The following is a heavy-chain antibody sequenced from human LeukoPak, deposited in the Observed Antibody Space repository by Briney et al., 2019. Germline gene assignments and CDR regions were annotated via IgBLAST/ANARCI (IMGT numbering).Heavy chain of an antibody. CDR2: IYYSGST. V-gene: IGHV4-39*07. J-gene: IGHJ4*02. Sequence: SETLSLTCTVSGGSISSGGYYWSWIRQHPGKGLEWIGSIYYSGSTYYNPSLKSRVTISVDTSKNQFSLKLSFVTAADTAVYYCARDPVWGYSSGWPGGIDYWGQGTLVTVSS. D-gene: IGHD6-19*01. CDR3: ARDPVWGYSSGWPGGIDY. CDR1: GGSISSGGYY.